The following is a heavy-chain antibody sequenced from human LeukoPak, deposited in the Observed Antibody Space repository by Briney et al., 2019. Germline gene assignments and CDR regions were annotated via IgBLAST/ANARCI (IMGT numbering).Heavy chain of an antibody. J-gene: IGHJ6*02. D-gene: IGHD6-19*01. CDR2: INHSGST. CDR1: GGSFSGYY. CDR3: ARDREDSSGWYYYYYGMDV. V-gene: IGHV4-34*01. Sequence: PSETLSLTCAVYGGSFSGYYWSWIRQPPGKGLEWTGEINHSGSTNYNPSLKSRVTISVDTSKNQFSLKLSSVTAADTAVYYCARDREDSSGWYYYYYGMDVWGQGTTVTVSS.